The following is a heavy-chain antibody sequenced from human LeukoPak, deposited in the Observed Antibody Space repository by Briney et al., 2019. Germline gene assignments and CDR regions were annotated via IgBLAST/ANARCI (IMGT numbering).Heavy chain of an antibody. J-gene: IGHJ4*02. Sequence: GGSLRLSCAASGFTFSSYSMNWVRQAPGKGLEWVSSISSSSSYIYYADSVKGRFTISRDNAKNSLYLQMNSLRAEDTAVYYCARDSAPGDYDFWSGYCPDYWGQGTLVTVSS. V-gene: IGHV3-21*01. CDR2: ISSSSSYI. CDR1: GFTFSSYS. D-gene: IGHD3-3*01. CDR3: ARDSAPGDYDFWSGYCPDY.